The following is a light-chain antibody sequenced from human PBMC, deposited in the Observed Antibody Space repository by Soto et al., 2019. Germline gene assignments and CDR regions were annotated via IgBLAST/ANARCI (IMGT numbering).Light chain of an antibody. CDR1: NIGSKS. Sequence: SYELTQPPSVSVAPGKTARITCGGNNIGSKSVHWNQQKPGQAPVLVIYYDTDRPSGIPERFSGSNSGNTATLTISRVEAEDEADYYCQVWDSSSDHPVVFGGGTKLTVL. CDR3: QVWDSSSDHPVV. J-gene: IGLJ2*01. V-gene: IGLV3-21*04. CDR2: YDT.